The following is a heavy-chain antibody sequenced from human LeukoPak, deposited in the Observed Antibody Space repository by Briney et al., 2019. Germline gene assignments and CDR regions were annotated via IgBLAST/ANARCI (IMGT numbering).Heavy chain of an antibody. CDR3: TRDPPFRVYGMDV. V-gene: IGHV3-33*01. Sequence: GRSLRLSCAASGFTFSSYGMHWVRQAPGKGLEWVAVIWYGGSNKYYADSVKGRFTISRDNSKNTLYLQMNSLRAEDTAVYYCTRDPPFRVYGMDVWGQGTTVTVSS. CDR1: GFTFSSYG. J-gene: IGHJ6*02. CDR2: IWYGGSNK.